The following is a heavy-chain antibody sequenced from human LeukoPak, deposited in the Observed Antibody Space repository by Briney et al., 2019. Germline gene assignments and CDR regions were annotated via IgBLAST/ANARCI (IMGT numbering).Heavy chain of an antibody. CDR1: GFTFNKYN. J-gene: IGHJ4*02. D-gene: IGHD1-26*01. CDR3: ARDKEGATVGPPPYFDY. V-gene: IGHV3-21*01. CDR2: ISTSSSYI. Sequence: GGSLRLSCAASGFTFNKYNMNWVRQAPGKGLEWVSSISTSSSYIYYADSVKGRFTISRDNAKNSLYLQMNSLRAEDTAVYYCARDKEGATVGPPPYFDYWGQGTLVTVSS.